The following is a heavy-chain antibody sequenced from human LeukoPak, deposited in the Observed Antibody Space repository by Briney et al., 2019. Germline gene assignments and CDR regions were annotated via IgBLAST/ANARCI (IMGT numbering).Heavy chain of an antibody. CDR1: GFTFSSYS. CDR3: ARDVGGYYYDSSGYYYYFDY. J-gene: IGHJ4*02. D-gene: IGHD3-22*01. Sequence: GGSLRLSCAASGFTFSSYSMNWVRQAPGKGLEWVSSISSSSSYIYYADSVKRRFTISRDDAKNSLYLQMNSLRAEDTAVYYCARDVGGYYYDSSGYYYYFDYWGQGTLVTVSS. V-gene: IGHV3-21*01. CDR2: ISSSSSYI.